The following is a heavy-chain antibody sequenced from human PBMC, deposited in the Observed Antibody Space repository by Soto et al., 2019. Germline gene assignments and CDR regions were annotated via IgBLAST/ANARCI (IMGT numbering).Heavy chain of an antibody. Sequence: GGSLGLSCAASGFTFSSYAMSWVRQAPGKGLEWVSAISGSGGSTYYADSVKGRFTISRDKTKNTLDLQMNSLRAEDTAVYHCARVAPEYSSTPRRFDFWGQGTLVTVSS. D-gene: IGHD6-13*01. V-gene: IGHV3-23*01. CDR1: GFTFSSYA. CDR2: ISGSGGST. J-gene: IGHJ4*02. CDR3: ARVAPEYSSTPRRFDF.